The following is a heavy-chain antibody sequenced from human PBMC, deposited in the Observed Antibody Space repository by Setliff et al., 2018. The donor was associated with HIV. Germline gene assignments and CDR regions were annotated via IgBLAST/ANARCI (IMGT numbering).Heavy chain of an antibody. CDR2: IHPMDLDI. CDR1: GYTFTNYW. J-gene: IGHJ3*01. V-gene: IGHV5-51*01. Sequence: GESLKISCKAFGYTFTNYWTAWVRQMPGRGLEWMGIIHPMDLDIKYSQSFQGQVTISADKSLSTAYLQWNSLKASDTALYYCARLASSGYYRSFDVWGQGTMVTVSS. CDR3: ARLASSGYYRSFDV. D-gene: IGHD3-22*01.